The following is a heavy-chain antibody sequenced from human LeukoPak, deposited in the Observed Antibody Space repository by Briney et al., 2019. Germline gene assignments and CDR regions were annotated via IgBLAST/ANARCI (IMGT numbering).Heavy chain of an antibody. D-gene: IGHD4-11*01. Sequence: ASVKVSCKASGYTFTSYDINWVRQATGQGLEWMGWMNPNSGNTGYAQEFQGRVTITRNTSISTAYMELSSLRSEDTAVYYCASPGTVTTAVGWGQGTLVAVSS. CDR3: ASPGTVTTAVG. CDR2: MNPNSGNT. CDR1: GYTFTSYD. J-gene: IGHJ4*02. V-gene: IGHV1-8*03.